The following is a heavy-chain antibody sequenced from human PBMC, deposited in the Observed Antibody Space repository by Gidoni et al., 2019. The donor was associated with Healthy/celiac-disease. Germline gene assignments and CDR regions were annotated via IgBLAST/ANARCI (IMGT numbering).Heavy chain of an antibody. CDR2: IYTSGST. Sequence: QVQLQESGPGLVKPSQTLSLTCTVSGGSSSSGSYYWSWIRQPAGKGLEWIGRIYTSGSTNSTPSPKTLVTISVDTSKNHFSLKLSSVTAADTAVYYCARVCWGATRSRAFDPWGQGTLVTVSS. J-gene: IGHJ5*02. D-gene: IGHD1-26*01. V-gene: IGHV4-61*02. CDR1: GGSSSSGSYY. CDR3: ARVCWGATRSRAFDP.